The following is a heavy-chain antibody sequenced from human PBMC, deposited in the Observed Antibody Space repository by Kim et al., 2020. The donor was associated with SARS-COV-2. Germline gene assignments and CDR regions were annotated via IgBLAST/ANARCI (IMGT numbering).Heavy chain of an antibody. CDR2: ISYDGSNK. CDR1: GFTFSSYA. V-gene: IGHV3-30*04. Sequence: GGSLRLSCAASGFTFSSYAMHWVRQAPGKGLEWVTVISYDGSNKYYADSVKGRFTISRDNSKNTLYLQMNSLRAEDTAVYYCARDTEEGSSSGWYYYYYG. J-gene: IGHJ6*01. D-gene: IGHD6-19*01. CDR3: ARDTEEGSSSGWYYYYYG.